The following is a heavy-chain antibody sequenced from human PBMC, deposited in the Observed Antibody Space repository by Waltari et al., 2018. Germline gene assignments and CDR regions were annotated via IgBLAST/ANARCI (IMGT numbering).Heavy chain of an antibody. V-gene: IGHV3-23*04. Sequence: EVRLVESGGGLVQPGGSLRLSCAASGLTFRSHAMHWVRQEPGNGLEWVSGVSGSGASSYYAGYVKSQFTISRDHFKNTLYLQMNDLRAEDTALYYCAKEMRRGEAYGSQSFDPHIDYWGPGTLVTVSS. J-gene: IGHJ4*02. CDR2: VSGSGASS. D-gene: IGHD3-10*01. CDR3: AKEMRRGEAYGSQSFDPHIDY. CDR1: GLTFRSHA.